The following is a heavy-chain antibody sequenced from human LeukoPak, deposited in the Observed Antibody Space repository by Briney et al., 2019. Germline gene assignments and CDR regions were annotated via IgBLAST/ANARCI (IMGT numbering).Heavy chain of an antibody. CDR3: AREGRYYDFWSGYWNFDY. D-gene: IGHD3-3*01. J-gene: IGHJ4*02. Sequence: ASVKVSCKASGYTFTSYDINWVRQATGQGLEWMGWMKPDGADTGYAQKFQGRVTMTRNTSISTAYMELSRLRSDDTAVYYCAREGRYYDFWSGYWNFDYWGQGTLVTVSS. CDR1: GYTFTSYD. CDR2: MKPDGADT. V-gene: IGHV1-8*01.